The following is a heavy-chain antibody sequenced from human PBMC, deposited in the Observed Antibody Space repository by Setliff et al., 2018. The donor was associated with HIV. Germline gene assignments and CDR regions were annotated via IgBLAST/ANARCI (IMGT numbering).Heavy chain of an antibody. D-gene: IGHD3-22*01. V-gene: IGHV4-38-2*01. Sequence: PSETLSLTCAVSGYSINSGYYWGWIRQPPGKGLEWIGNIYHSGNTYYNPSLKSRVTISVDTSKNQFSLKLSSVTALDTATYYCARMGNSYDSSGSYDYFGYWGQGTLVTVSS. CDR3: ARMGNSYDSSGSYDYFGY. CDR1: GYSINSGYY. CDR2: IYHSGNT. J-gene: IGHJ4*02.